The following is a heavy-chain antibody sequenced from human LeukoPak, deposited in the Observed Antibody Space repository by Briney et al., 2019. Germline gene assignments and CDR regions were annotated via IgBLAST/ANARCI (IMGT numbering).Heavy chain of an antibody. Sequence: PSETLSLTCTVSGGSISSYYWSWIRQPPGKGLEWIGSIYYSGSTYYNPSLKSRVTISVDTSKNQFSLKLSSVTAADTAVYYCAREGYCSGGSCLRDYYYYMDVWGKGTTVTVSS. CDR3: AREGYCSGGSCLRDYYYYMDV. CDR1: GGSISSYY. V-gene: IGHV4-39*07. D-gene: IGHD2-15*01. J-gene: IGHJ6*03. CDR2: IYYSGST.